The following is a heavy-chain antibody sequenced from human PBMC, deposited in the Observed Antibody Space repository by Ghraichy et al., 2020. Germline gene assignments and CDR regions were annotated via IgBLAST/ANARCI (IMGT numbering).Heavy chain of an antibody. J-gene: IGHJ3*01. D-gene: IGHD6-19*01. CDR1: GFSVSNLY. CDR3: VRPNPDWLGAFDL. Sequence: GVLRLSCAASGFSVSNLYMSWVRQAPGKGLEWVSTIYKGGATFYVDSVKGRFVIHRDSSKNTLFLQMNDLRGEDSSTYYCVRPNPDWLGAFDLWGQGTTVTVSS. V-gene: IGHV3-66*04. CDR2: IYKGGAT.